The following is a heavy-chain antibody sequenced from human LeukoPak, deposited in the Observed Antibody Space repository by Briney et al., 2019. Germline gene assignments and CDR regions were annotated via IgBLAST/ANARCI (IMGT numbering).Heavy chain of an antibody. CDR1: GYTFTSYY. V-gene: IGHV1-46*01. J-gene: IGHJ4*02. D-gene: IGHD3-3*01. CDR2: INPSGGST. Sequence: ASVKVSCKASGYTFTSYYMHWVRQAPGQGLEWMGIINPSGGSTSYAQKFQGRVTMTRDTSTSTVYMELSSLRSEDTAVYYCARALGYDFWSGYYTGGQYYFDYWGQGTLVTVSS. CDR3: ARALGYDFWSGYYTGGQYYFDY.